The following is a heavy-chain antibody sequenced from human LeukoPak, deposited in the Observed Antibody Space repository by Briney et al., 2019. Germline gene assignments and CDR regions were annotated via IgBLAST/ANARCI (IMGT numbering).Heavy chain of an antibody. CDR3: ASQPSYDSSGYL. D-gene: IGHD3-22*01. Sequence: ASVRVSCMESGYTFTGDYMHRGRQAPGQGGGWRGWIKPKSGGTNYAQKFQGRVTMTRDTSISTAYMELSRLRSDDTAVYYCASQPSYDSSGYLWGQGTLVTVSS. V-gene: IGHV1-2*02. J-gene: IGHJ4*02. CDR2: IKPKSGGT. CDR1: GYTFTGDY.